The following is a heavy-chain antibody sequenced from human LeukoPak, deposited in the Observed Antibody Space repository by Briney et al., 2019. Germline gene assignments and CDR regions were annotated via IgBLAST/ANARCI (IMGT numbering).Heavy chain of an antibody. CDR1: GFTFSDYG. Sequence: GGSLRLSCAASGFTFSDYGMHWVRQAPGKGLEWVTFIRYDGTIKYYADSVKGRFTISRDNAKNTLDLQMNSLRAEDTAVYYCARDRSGSHYYIDVWGKGTTVTVSS. J-gene: IGHJ6*03. V-gene: IGHV3-30*02. D-gene: IGHD1-26*01. CDR2: IRYDGTIK. CDR3: ARDRSGSHYYIDV.